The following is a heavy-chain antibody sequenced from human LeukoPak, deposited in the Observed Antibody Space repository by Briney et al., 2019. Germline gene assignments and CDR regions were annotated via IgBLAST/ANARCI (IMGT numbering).Heavy chain of an antibody. V-gene: IGHV4-39*07. CDR2: ISYSGNT. J-gene: IGHJ4*02. D-gene: IGHD4-17*01. CDR3: ARAGTDDGDLFDY. Sequence: KSSETLSLTCTVSGGSIISSDYHWGWARQPPGKGLEWIGTISYSGNTDYNPSLRSRVTISVDTSNNQFSLRLGSVTAADTAVYYCARAGTDDGDLFDYWGQGTLVTVSS. CDR1: GGSIISSDYH.